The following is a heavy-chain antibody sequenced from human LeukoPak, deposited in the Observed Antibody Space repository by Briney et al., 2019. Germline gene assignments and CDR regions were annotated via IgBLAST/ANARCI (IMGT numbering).Heavy chain of an antibody. D-gene: IGHD6-25*01. J-gene: IGHJ4*02. CDR3: SANFDF. Sequence: PGGSLRLSCAASGFTFSNYGMHWVRQAPGKGLEWVAVIWYDGSNKYYADSVKGRFTISRDNSKNTLYPQMNSLSAEDTAVYYCSANFDFWGQGTLVTVSS. CDR2: IWYDGSNK. V-gene: IGHV3-33*01. CDR1: GFTFSNYG.